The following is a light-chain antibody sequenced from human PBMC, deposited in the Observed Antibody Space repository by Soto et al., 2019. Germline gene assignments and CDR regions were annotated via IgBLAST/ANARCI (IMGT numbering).Light chain of an antibody. V-gene: IGKV1-39*01. CDR1: QSISNY. CDR2: AAS. Sequence: DLQMTQSPSSLSASIGDRVTITCRAGQSISNYLNWYQQKPGKAPKLLIYAASSLQSRVPSRFSGSGSGTDFTLTISSLQPEDFATYYCQQSYSTPRTFGQGTKLEIK. J-gene: IGKJ2*01. CDR3: QQSYSTPRT.